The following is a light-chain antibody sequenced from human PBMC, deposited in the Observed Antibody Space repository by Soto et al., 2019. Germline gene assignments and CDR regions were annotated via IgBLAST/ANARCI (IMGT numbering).Light chain of an antibody. CDR2: DAS. V-gene: IGKV3D-11*01. CDR1: QGVSSY. CDR3: QHRIT. J-gene: IGKJ5*01. Sequence: EIVLTQSPATLSLSPGERATLSCRASQGVSSYLAWYQQKPGQAPRLLIYDASNRATGIPARFSGSGPGTDFTLTISSLEPEDFEVYYCQHRITFGQGTRLEIK.